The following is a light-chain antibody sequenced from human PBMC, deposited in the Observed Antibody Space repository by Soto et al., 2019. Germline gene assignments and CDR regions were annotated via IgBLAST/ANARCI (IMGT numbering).Light chain of an antibody. J-gene: IGKJ5*01. CDR2: DAY. V-gene: IGKV3-11*01. CDR3: QQRHMRPIT. Sequence: EVVLTQSPVTLSLSPGERATHSCRASQSVRGLLAWYQQKPGQAPRLLIYDAYNRATGIPPRFSGSGSGTDFTLTISSLEPEDSAVYYCQQRHMRPITFGQGTRLDIK. CDR1: QSVRGL.